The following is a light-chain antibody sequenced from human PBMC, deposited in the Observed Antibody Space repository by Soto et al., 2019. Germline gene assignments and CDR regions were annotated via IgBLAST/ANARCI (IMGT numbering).Light chain of an antibody. CDR3: QQYNSFSLT. Sequence: DIQMTQSPSTLSASVGDRVTITCRASQSISSWLAWYQQKPGKAPKLLIYDASSLESGVPSRFSGSGSGTEYTLTISSLQPDDFATYYCQQYNSFSLTFGGGTKVEIK. CDR1: QSISSW. CDR2: DAS. V-gene: IGKV1-5*01. J-gene: IGKJ4*01.